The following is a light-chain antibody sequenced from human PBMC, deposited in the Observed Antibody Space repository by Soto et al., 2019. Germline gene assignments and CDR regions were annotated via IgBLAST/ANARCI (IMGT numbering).Light chain of an antibody. Sequence: EIVMTQSPATLSVSPGERATLSCRASQSVSSNLAWYQQKPGQAPTLLIYGASTRATGIPARFSGSGSGTEFTLSISSLQSEDLAVYYCHQYNNWPPWTFGQGTKVDIK. CDR3: HQYNNWPPWT. J-gene: IGKJ1*01. CDR1: QSVSSN. CDR2: GAS. V-gene: IGKV3-15*01.